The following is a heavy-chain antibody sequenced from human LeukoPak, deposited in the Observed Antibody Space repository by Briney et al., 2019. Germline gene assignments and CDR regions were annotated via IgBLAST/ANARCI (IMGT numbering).Heavy chain of an antibody. CDR1: GGSISSGGYS. J-gene: IGHJ3*02. D-gene: IGHD2-2*01. V-gene: IGHV4-30-2*02. Sequence: SETLSLACAVSGGSISSGGYSWSWIRQPPGKGLEWIGYIYHSGSTYYNPSLKSRVTISVDRSKNQFSLKLSSVTAADTAVYYCARRYCSSTSCYAPGDAFDICGQGTMVTVSS. CDR3: ARRYCSSTSCYAPGDAFDI. CDR2: IYHSGST.